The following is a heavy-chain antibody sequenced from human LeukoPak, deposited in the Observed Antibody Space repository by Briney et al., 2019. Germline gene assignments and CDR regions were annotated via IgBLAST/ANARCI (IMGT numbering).Heavy chain of an antibody. Sequence: ASVKVSCKASAYTFSSYYMHWVRQAPGQGLEWMGIINPSGGSTKYAQKLQGRVTMTRDTSTSTVYMELSSLRSEDTAVYYCARGDSSGPQVYWGQGTLVTVSS. V-gene: IGHV1-46*01. J-gene: IGHJ4*02. D-gene: IGHD3-22*01. CDR2: INPSGGST. CDR1: AYTFSSYY. CDR3: ARGDSSGPQVY.